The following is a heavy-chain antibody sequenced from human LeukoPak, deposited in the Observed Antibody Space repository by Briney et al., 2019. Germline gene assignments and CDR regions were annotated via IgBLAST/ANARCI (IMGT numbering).Heavy chain of an antibody. Sequence: GGSLRLSCAASGFTFSSYALSWVRQAPGKGLECVSAISGSGGSTYSADSLKGRFTISRDNSKNTLYLQINSLRTDDTAVFYCARGRLGSAFDNWGQGTLVTVSS. V-gene: IGHV3-23*01. CDR2: ISGSGGST. J-gene: IGHJ4*02. CDR3: ARGRLGSAFDN. CDR1: GFTFSSYA. D-gene: IGHD6-19*01.